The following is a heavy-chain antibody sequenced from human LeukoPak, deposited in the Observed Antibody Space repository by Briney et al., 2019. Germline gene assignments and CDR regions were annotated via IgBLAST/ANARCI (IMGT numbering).Heavy chain of an antibody. V-gene: IGHV1-8*01. CDR2: MNPNRGNT. CDR1: GYTFTSYD. Sequence: ASVKVSCKASGYTFTSYDINWVRQATGQGLEWMGWMNPNRGNTGYAQKFQGRVTMTRNTSISTAYMELSSLRSEDTAVYYCARSPYDFWSGYHYYYGMDVWGQGTTVTVSS. D-gene: IGHD3-3*01. J-gene: IGHJ6*02. CDR3: ARSPYDFWSGYHYYYGMDV.